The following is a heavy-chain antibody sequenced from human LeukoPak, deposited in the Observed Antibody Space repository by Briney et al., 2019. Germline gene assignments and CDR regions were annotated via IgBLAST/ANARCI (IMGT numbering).Heavy chain of an antibody. CDR2: ISGSGGST. CDR3: AKDLKDVDTAMVDY. CDR1: GFTFSSYA. J-gene: IGHJ4*02. V-gene: IGHV3-23*01. Sequence: GGSLRLSCAASGFTFSSYAMSWVRQAPGKGLEWASAISGSGGSTYYADSVKGRFTISRDNSKNTLYLQMNSLRAEDTAVYYCAKDLKDVDTAMVDYWGQGTLVTVSS. D-gene: IGHD5-18*01.